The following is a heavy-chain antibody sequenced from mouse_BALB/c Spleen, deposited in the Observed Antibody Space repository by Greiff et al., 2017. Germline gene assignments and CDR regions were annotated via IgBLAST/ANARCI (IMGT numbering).Heavy chain of an antibody. V-gene: IGHV5-4*02. CDR1: GFTFSDYY. CDR2: ISDGGSYT. Sequence: VQLKESGGGLVKPGGSLKLSCAASGFTFSDYYMYWVRQTPEKRLEWVATISDGGSYTYYPDSVKGRFTISRDNAKNNLYLQMSSLKSEDTAMYYCARDEGDDWGQGTTLTVSS. CDR3: ARDEGDD. J-gene: IGHJ2*01.